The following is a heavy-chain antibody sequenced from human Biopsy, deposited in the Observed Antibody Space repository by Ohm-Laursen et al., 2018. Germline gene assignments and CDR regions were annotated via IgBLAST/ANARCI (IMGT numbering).Heavy chain of an antibody. V-gene: IGHV4-59*01. CDR1: GGSISSDY. J-gene: IGHJ3*01. CDR2: IYYSGST. Sequence: GTLSLTSTVSGGSISSDYWSWIRQTPGKGLEWIGCIYYSGSTNYNPSLKGRVTISVDTSKNQFSLKLSSVTAADTAVFFCARLYRLDDYWNDDPPDAFDVWGQGTMVTVSS. CDR3: ARLYRLDDYWNDDPPDAFDV. D-gene: IGHD3-3*01.